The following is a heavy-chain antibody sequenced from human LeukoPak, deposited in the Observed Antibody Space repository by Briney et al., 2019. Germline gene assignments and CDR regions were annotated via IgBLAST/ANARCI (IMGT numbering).Heavy chain of an antibody. Sequence: HPGGSLRLSCAASGFTVSSNYMSWVRQAPGKGLEWVSVFYSGGSTHYADSVKGRVTISRDNSKNTLYLQMNSLRVEDTAVYYCARGFDYWGQGTLVTVSS. V-gene: IGHV3-66*01. CDR1: GFTVSSNY. CDR2: FYSGGST. J-gene: IGHJ4*02. CDR3: ARGFDY.